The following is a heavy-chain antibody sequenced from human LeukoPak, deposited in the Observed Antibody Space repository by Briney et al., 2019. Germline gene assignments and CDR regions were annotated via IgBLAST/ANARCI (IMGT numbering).Heavy chain of an antibody. CDR3: ARIGLGDYRVDF. D-gene: IGHD4-11*01. CDR2: ITSSGSTI. V-gene: IGHV3-11*01. Sequence: PGGSLRLSCAASGFTFSGYYMSWIRQAPGKGLEWVSYITSSGSTIHYADSVKGRFTTSRDNAKNSLFLQMNSLRDEDTAVYYCARIGLGDYRVDFWGQGTLVTVSS. CDR1: GFTFSGYY. J-gene: IGHJ4*02.